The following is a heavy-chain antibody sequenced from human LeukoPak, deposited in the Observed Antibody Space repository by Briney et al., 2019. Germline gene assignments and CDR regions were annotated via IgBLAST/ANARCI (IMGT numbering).Heavy chain of an antibody. J-gene: IGHJ4*02. CDR2: ISYDGSNK. D-gene: IGHD4-17*01. V-gene: IGHV3-30*01. CDR1: GFTFSSYA. Sequence: PGGSLSLSCAASGFTFSSYAMHWVRQAPGKGLEWVAVISYDGSNKYYADSVKGRFTISRDNSKNTLYLQMNSLRAEDTAVYYCARDQRRLTVTTISYYFDYWGQGTLVTVSS. CDR3: ARDQRRLTVTTISYYFDY.